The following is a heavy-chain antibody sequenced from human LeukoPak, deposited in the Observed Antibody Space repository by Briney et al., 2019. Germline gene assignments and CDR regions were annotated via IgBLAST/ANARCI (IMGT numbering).Heavy chain of an antibody. V-gene: IGHV3-7*01. D-gene: IGHD3-16*02. J-gene: IGHJ6*03. CDR3: ARVDYVWGSYRFNYMDV. Sequence: GESLRLSCAASGFTFSSYWMSWVRQAPGKGLEWVANIKQDGSEKYYVDSVKGRFTISRDNAKNSLYLQMNSLRAEDTAVYYCARVDYVWGSYRFNYMDVWGKGTTVTVSS. CDR2: IKQDGSEK. CDR1: GFTFSSYW.